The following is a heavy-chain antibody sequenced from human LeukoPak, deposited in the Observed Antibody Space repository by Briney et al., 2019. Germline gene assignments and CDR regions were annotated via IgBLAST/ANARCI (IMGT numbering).Heavy chain of an antibody. CDR3: ARGRRYCSSTSCYFWFDP. CDR2: IWYDGSNK. D-gene: IGHD2-2*01. Sequence: PGRSLRLSCAASGFTFSSYGMHWVRQAPGKGLEWVAVIWYDGSNKYYADSVKGRFTISRDNSKNTLYLQMNGLRAEDTAVYYCARGRRYCSSTSCYFWFDPWGQGTLVTVSS. CDR1: GFTFSSYG. V-gene: IGHV3-33*01. J-gene: IGHJ5*02.